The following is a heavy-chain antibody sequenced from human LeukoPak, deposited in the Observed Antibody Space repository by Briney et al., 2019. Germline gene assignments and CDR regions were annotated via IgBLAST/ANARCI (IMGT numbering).Heavy chain of an antibody. J-gene: IGHJ4*02. CDR1: GYTFTELS. V-gene: IGHV1-24*01. Sequence: ASVKVSCKVSGYTFTELSMHWVRQAPGKGLEWMGGFDPEDGETIYAQKFQGRVTMTEDTSTDTAYMELSSLRSEDTAVYYCATERLYCSGGSCYPFFDYWGQGTLVTVSS. CDR2: FDPEDGET. D-gene: IGHD2-15*01. CDR3: ATERLYCSGGSCYPFFDY.